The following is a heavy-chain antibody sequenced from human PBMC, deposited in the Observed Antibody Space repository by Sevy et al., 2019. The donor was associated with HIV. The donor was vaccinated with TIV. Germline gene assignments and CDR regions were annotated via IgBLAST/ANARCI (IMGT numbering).Heavy chain of an antibody. CDR1: GGTFSSYA. CDR3: ARVSAYCGGDCYSFYYGMDV. J-gene: IGHJ6*02. CDR2: IIPIFGTA. V-gene: IGHV1-69*13. D-gene: IGHD2-21*01. Sequence: ASVKVSCKASGGTFSSYAISWVRQAPGQGLEWMGGIIPIFGTANYAQKFQGRVTITADESTSTAYMELSSLRSEDTAVYYCARVSAYCGGDCYSFYYGMDVWGQGSTVTVSS.